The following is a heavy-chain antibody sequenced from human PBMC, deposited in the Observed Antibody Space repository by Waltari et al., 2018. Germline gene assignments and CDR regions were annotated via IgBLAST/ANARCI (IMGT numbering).Heavy chain of an antibody. CDR2: IRASGGNL. D-gene: IGHD3-10*01. V-gene: IGHV3-23*04. CDR3: TRSISQGVTASDY. CDR1: RFSIGDLG. Sequence: EVQLVESGGGFIQPGGSLRLPWAASRFSIGDLGVSWVLEAPGTGVEWVSRIRASGGNLAYTDSVMGRFTISRDTSQNTVYLQMIGLRVEDTAVYYCTRSISQGVTASDYWGQGTLVTVSP. J-gene: IGHJ4*02.